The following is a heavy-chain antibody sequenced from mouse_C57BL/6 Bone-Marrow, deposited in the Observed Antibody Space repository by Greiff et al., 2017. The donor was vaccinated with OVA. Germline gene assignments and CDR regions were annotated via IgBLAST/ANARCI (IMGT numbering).Heavy chain of an antibody. CDR2: IFPGSGST. CDR3: ARDRVNYYDYDGAWFAY. J-gene: IGHJ3*01. CDR1: GYTFTDYY. D-gene: IGHD2-4*01. Sequence: QVQLQQSGPELVKPGASVKISCKASGYTFTDYYINWVKQRPGQGLEWIGWIFPGSGSTYYNEKFKGKATLTVDKSSSTAYMLLSSLTSEDSAVYFCARDRVNYYDYDGAWFAYWGQGTLVTVSA. V-gene: IGHV1-75*01.